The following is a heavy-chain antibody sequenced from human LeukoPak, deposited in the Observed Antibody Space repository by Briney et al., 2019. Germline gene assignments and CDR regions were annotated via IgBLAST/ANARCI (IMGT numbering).Heavy chain of an antibody. Sequence: GGSLRLSCVASGFPFSSYWMTWVRQAPGKGLEWVSAISGSGGSTYYADSVKGRFTISRDNSKNTLYLQMNSLRAEDTAVYYCAKWKYSNSGIDDYWGQGTLVTVSS. CDR1: GFPFSSYW. CDR3: AKWKYSNSGIDDY. CDR2: ISGSGGST. J-gene: IGHJ4*02. V-gene: IGHV3-23*01. D-gene: IGHD6-6*01.